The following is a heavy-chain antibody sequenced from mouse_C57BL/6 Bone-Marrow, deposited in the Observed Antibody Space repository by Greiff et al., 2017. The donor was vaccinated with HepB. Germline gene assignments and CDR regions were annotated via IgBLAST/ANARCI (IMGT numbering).Heavy chain of an antibody. CDR1: GYTFTSYW. V-gene: IGHV1-55*01. Sequence: QVQLQQPGAELVKPGASVKMSCKASGYTFTSYWITWVKQRPRQGLEWIGDIYPGSGSTNYNEKFKSKATLTVDTSSSPAYMQLSSLTSEDSAVYYCARRYYGSSWYFDVWGTGTTVTVSS. D-gene: IGHD1-1*01. J-gene: IGHJ1*03. CDR3: ARRYYGSSWYFDV. CDR2: IYPGSGST.